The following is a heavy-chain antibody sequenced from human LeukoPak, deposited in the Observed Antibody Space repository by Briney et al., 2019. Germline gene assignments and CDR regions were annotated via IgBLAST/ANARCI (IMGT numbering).Heavy chain of an antibody. CDR2: INHSGST. V-gene: IGHV4-34*01. D-gene: IGHD1-26*01. J-gene: IGHJ6*02. CDR1: GWSFSGYY. Sequence: SETLSLTCAVYGWSFSGYYWSWIRQPPGKGLEWIGEINHSGSTNYNPSPKSRVTISVDTSKNQFSLKLSSVTAADTAVYYCARDVGLGGYYYYGMDVWGQGTTVTVSS. CDR3: ARDVGLGGYYYYGMDV.